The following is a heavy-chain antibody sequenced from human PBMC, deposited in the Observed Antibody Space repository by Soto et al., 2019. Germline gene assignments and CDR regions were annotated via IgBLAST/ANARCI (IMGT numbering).Heavy chain of an antibody. J-gene: IGHJ4*02. Sequence: QVQLVESGGGVVQPGRSLRLSCAASGFTFSYYPMHWVRQAPGKGLEWVAVISYDGSNKYYADSVKGRFTISRDNSKNTLDLQMNSLRAEDTAVYYCARGLGGCDGDYNYFDYWGQGTLVTVSS. CDR1: GFTFSYYP. V-gene: IGHV3-30-3*01. CDR3: ARGLGGCDGDYNYFDY. CDR2: ISYDGSNK. D-gene: IGHD4-17*01.